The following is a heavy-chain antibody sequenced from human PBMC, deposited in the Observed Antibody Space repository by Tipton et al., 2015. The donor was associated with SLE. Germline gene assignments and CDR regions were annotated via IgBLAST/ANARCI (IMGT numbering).Heavy chain of an antibody. D-gene: IGHD3-10*01. J-gene: IGHJ4*02. CDR2: IYYSGST. V-gene: IGHV4-39*07. CDR1: GGSVSSGSSY. CDR3: ARDRRVRGVADY. Sequence: TLSLTCTVSGGSVSSGSSYWGWIRQPPGKGLEWIGSIYYSGSTYYNPSLKSRVTISVDTSKNQFSLKLSSVTDADTAVYYCARDRRVRGVADYWGQGTLVTVSS.